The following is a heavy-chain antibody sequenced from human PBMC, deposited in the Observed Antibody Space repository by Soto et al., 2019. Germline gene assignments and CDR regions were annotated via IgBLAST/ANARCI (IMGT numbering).Heavy chain of an antibody. CDR1: GFTFSNYW. J-gene: IGHJ6*02. CDR3: ARGGQHFRNPPWDNYYYGMDV. V-gene: IGHV3-7*05. CDR2: INQEGSEK. D-gene: IGHD1-1*01. Sequence: EAQLLESGGGSVQPGGSLRLSCTASGFTFSNYWMSWVRQAPGKGLEWVANINQEGSEKDYVDSVKGRFTISRDYAKNSLFLQMNSLRAEDTAVYYCARGGQHFRNPPWDNYYYGMDVWGQGTTVTVSS.